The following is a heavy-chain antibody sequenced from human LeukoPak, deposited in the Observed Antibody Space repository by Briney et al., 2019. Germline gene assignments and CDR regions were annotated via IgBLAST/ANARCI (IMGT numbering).Heavy chain of an antibody. J-gene: IGHJ5*02. CDR2: VYYSWST. CDR3: ARGSIAAAEGSHWFDP. Sequence: SETLSLTCTVSGGSISSYYWSWIRLPPGKGQAWIGYVYYSWSTNYNPSLKSRVTISVDTSKNQFSLKLSSVTAADTAVYYCARGSIAAAEGSHWFDPWGQGTLVTVSS. D-gene: IGHD6-13*01. V-gene: IGHV4-59*01. CDR1: GGSISSYY.